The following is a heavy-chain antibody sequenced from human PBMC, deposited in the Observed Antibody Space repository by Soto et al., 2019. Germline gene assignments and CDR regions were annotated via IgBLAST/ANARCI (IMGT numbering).Heavy chain of an antibody. D-gene: IGHD4-17*01. V-gene: IGHV3-23*01. CDR2: ISGSGGST. CDR1: GFTFSSYA. Sequence: GGSLRLSCAASGFTFSSYAMSWVRQAPGKGLEWVSAISGSGGSTYYADSVKGRFTISRDNSQNTLYLQMNSPRAADTAVYYCATPVMRGDYVGWGQGTLVTVSS. CDR3: ATPVMRGDYVG. J-gene: IGHJ4*02.